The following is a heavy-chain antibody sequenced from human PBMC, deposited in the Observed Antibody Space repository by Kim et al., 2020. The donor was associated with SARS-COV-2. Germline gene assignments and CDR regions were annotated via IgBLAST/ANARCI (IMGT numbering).Heavy chain of an antibody. CDR1: GYTFTGYY. CDR3: ARGELEYSSYSPCMDV. CDR2: INPNSGGT. J-gene: IGHJ6*02. Sequence: ASVKVSCKASGYTFTGYYMHWVLQAPGQGLEWMGWINPNSGGTNYAQKFQGWVTMTRDTSISTAYMELSRLRSDDTAVYYCARGELEYSSYSPCMDVWGQGTTVTVSS. D-gene: IGHD6-6*01. V-gene: IGHV1-2*04.